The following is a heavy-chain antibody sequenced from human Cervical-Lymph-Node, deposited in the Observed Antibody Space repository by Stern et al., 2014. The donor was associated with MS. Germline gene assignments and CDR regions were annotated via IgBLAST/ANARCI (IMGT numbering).Heavy chain of an antibody. Sequence: VQLVQSGAEVKKPGESLKISCKGSGYSFTTYWIGGGRRRPGKGREWMGIFYPGDSDTRYSPSFQGQVTISADKSISTAYLQWSSLKASDTAMYYCARPIYGSGSYYFDYWGQGTLVTVSS. CDR2: FYPGDSDT. CDR1: GYSFTTYW. V-gene: IGHV5-51*01. CDR3: ARPIYGSGSYYFDY. J-gene: IGHJ4*02. D-gene: IGHD3-10*01.